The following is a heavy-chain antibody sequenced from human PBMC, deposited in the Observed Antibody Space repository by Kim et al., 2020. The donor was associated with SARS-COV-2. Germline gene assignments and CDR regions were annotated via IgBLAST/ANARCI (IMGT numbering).Heavy chain of an antibody. J-gene: IGHJ4*01. CDR3: VASHRYQLPTAYDY. Sequence: SETLSLTCIVSGVSISSGGFYWSWIRQHPGKGLEWIGNVYFNGNTQYSTSLRSRLTISVDTSKSQFSLKLNSVTAADTAVYYCVASHRYQLPTAYDYWG. CDR1: GVSISSGGFY. CDR2: VYFNGNT. V-gene: IGHV4-31*03. D-gene: IGHD2-2*01.